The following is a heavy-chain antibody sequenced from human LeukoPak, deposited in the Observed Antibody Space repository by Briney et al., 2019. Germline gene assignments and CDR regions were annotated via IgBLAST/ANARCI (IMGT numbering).Heavy chain of an antibody. CDR1: GFTFSSYA. CDR2: ISYDGSNK. Sequence: GRSLRLSCAASGFTFSSYAMHWVRQAPGKGLEWVAVISYDGSNKYYSDSVRGRFTISRDNSKNTLYLQMNSLRAEDTAVYYCARGYDYGDYGVVEWGQGTLVTVSS. V-gene: IGHV3-30-3*01. J-gene: IGHJ4*02. D-gene: IGHD4-17*01. CDR3: ARGYDYGDYGVVE.